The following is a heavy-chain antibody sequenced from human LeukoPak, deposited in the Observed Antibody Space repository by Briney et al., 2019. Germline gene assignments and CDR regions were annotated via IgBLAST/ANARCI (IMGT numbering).Heavy chain of an antibody. V-gene: IGHV5-51*01. D-gene: IGHD3-10*01. CDR1: GSSFTSYW. CDR2: IYPGDSDT. Sequence: GAALKISYKGSGSSFTSYWIGWVRQMPGKGLEWMGIIYPGDSDTRYSPSFEGEVTISADKSISTASLQWSSLKASDTAMYYCARYGSGSYYRSTPYRYWGQGTLVTVSS. J-gene: IGHJ4*02. CDR3: ARYGSGSYYRSTPYRY.